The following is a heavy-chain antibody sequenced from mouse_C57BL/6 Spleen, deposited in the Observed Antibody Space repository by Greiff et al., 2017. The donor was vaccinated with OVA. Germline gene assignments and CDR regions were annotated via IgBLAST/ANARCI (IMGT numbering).Heavy chain of an antibody. CDR2: IDPSDSYT. Sequence: VQLQQPGAELVMPGASVKLSYKASGYTFTSYWMHWVKQRPGQGLEWIGEIDPSDSYTNYNQQFKGKSTLTVDKSSRTAYMQLSSLTSEDSAVDYCARALYYDYDGFAYWGQGTLVTVSA. CDR1: GYTFTSYW. V-gene: IGHV1-69*01. J-gene: IGHJ3*01. CDR3: ARALYYDYDGFAY. D-gene: IGHD2-4*01.